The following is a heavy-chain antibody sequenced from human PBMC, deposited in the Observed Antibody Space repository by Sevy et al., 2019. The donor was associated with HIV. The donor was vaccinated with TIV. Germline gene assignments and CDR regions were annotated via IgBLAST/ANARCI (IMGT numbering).Heavy chain of an antibody. J-gene: IGHJ4*02. V-gene: IGHV3-23*01. D-gene: IGHD3-10*01. CDR3: AKLPSTVMFREKGY. Sequence: GGSLRLSCTVSGFIFSNFAMHWVRQAPGKGREWVSGISDSGDTTHYAESVKGRFTISRDNSKNTVSLQMSSLRAEDTAIYYCAKLPSTVMFREKGYWGQGTRVTVSS. CDR1: GFIFSNFA. CDR2: ISDSGDTT.